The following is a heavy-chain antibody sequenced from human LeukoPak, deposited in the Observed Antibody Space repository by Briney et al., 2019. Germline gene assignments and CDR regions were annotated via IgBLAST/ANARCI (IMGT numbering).Heavy chain of an antibody. D-gene: IGHD3-22*01. J-gene: IGHJ4*02. CDR1: GFTFSTFW. CDR3: ARDVNYYYDSSAY. Sequence: GGSLRLSCAASGFTFSTFWMTWVRQGPGKGLECVANIKQDGSEEYYLDSVQGRFTNSRDNAKNSLYLQMNSLRAEDTGVYYCARDVNYYYDSSAYWGQGTLVTVSS. V-gene: IGHV3-7*03. CDR2: IKQDGSEE.